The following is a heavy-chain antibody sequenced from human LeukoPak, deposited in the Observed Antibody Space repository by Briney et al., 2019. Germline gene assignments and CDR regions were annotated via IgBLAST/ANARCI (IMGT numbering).Heavy chain of an antibody. CDR1: GFTFSDYY. CDR2: IYYSGRT. D-gene: IGHD6-13*01. CDR3: ARAIAAAGTPDWFDP. J-gene: IGHJ5*02. Sequence: PGGSLRLSCAASGFTFSDYYMSWIRQAPGKGLEWIGSIYYSGRTYYNPSLKSRVTISLDTSKNQFSLKLSSVTAADTAVYYCARAIAAAGTPDWFDPWGQGTLVTVSS. V-gene: IGHV4-38-2*01.